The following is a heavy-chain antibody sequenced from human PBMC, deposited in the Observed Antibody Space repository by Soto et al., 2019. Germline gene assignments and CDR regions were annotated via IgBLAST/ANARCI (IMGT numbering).Heavy chain of an antibody. Sequence: GGSLRLSCAASGYTFSSYAMSWVRQAPGKGLEWVSAISGSGGSTYYADSVKGRFTISRDNSKNTLYLQMNSLRAEDTAVYYCACRGVISGIDYWGQGTLVTVSS. V-gene: IGHV3-23*01. CDR1: GYTFSSYA. D-gene: IGHD3-3*01. CDR2: ISGSGGST. J-gene: IGHJ4*02. CDR3: ACRGVISGIDY.